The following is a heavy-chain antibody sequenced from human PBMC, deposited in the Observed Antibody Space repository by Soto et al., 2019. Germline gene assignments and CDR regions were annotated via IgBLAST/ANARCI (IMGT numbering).Heavy chain of an antibody. CDR1: GYTLTGDG. D-gene: IGHD3-16*02. J-gene: IGHJ4*02. CDR3: ARVYSYDYIWGSYRPTYFDY. CDR2: ISAYNGNT. Sequence: ASVKGSCKGSGYTLTGDGVGWVRQAPGQGLEWMGWISAYNGNTNYAQKLQGRVTMTTDTSTSTAYMELRSLRSDDTAVYYCARVYSYDYIWGSYRPTYFDYWGQGTLVTVSS. V-gene: IGHV1-18*01.